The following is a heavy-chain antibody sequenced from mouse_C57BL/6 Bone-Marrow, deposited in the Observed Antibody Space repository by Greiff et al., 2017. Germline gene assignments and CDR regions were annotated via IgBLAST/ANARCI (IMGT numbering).Heavy chain of an antibody. CDR3: ARSSMITTGYYYAMDY. D-gene: IGHD2-4*01. CDR1: GYTFTSYW. V-gene: IGHV1-50*01. CDR2: IDPSDSYT. Sequence: VQLQQPGAELVKPGASVKLSCTASGYTFTSYWMQWVQQRPGQGLEWIGEIDPSDSYTNYNQKFKGKATLTVDTSSSTAYMQLSSLTSEDTAVDYCARSSMITTGYYYAMDYWGQGTSVTVSS. J-gene: IGHJ4*01.